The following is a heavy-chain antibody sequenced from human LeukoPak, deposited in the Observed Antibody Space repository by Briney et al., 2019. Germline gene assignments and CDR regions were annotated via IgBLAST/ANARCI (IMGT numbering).Heavy chain of an antibody. D-gene: IGHD4-17*01. CDR3: ARVMTTVTHYYFDY. Sequence: ASVKVSCKASGGTFSSYAISWVRQAPGQGLEWMGIINPSGGSTSYAQKFQGRVTMTRDMSTSTVYMELSSLRSEDTAVYYCARVMTTVTHYYFDYWGQGTLVTVSS. J-gene: IGHJ4*02. CDR1: GGTFSSYA. CDR2: INPSGGST. V-gene: IGHV1-46*01.